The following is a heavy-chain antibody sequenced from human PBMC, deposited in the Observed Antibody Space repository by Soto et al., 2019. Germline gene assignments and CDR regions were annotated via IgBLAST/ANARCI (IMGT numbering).Heavy chain of an antibody. CDR3: ASQPPGIAVAGAYHY. V-gene: IGHV4-31*03. D-gene: IGHD6-19*01. CDR2: IYYSGST. Sequence: QVQLQESGPGLVKPSQTLSLTCTVSGGSISSGGYYWSWIRQHPGKGLEWIGYIYYSGSTYYNPSLKSRVTLSVDTSKNQFSLKLSSVTAAYTAVYYCASQPPGIAVAGAYHYWGQGTLVTVSS. CDR1: GGSISSGGYY. J-gene: IGHJ4*02.